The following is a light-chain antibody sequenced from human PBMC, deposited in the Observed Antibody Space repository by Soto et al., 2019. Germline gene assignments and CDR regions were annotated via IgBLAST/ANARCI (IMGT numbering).Light chain of an antibody. V-gene: IGLV2-11*01. CDR2: SVN. J-gene: IGLJ1*01. CDR3: CSYAGSYTYV. Sequence: QSLLTQPRSVSASPGQSVTIACTGTSSDVGGHNYVSWYQQHAGKAPKLMISSVNKRPSGIPDRFSGSKSGNTASLTISGLQPEDEADYYCCSYAGSYTYVFGTGTKVTVL. CDR1: SSDVGGHNY.